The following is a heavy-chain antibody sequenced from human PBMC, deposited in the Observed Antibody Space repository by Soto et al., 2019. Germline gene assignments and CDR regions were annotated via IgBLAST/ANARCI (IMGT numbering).Heavy chain of an antibody. Sequence: QVQLVQSGAEVKKPGASVKVSCKASGYTFTSYGISWVRQAPGQGLEWMGWINTYNADTNYAQKLQGRVFMTADIATRTAYMELRSLRSDDTAVYYCARDYGDSRPADYWGQGTLVTVSS. CDR3: ARDYGDSRPADY. CDR1: GYTFTSYG. V-gene: IGHV1-18*01. D-gene: IGHD4-17*01. CDR2: INTYNADT. J-gene: IGHJ4*02.